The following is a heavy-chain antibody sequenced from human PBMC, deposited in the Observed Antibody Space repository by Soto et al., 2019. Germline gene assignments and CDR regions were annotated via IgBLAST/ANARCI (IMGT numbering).Heavy chain of an antibody. CDR2: IFHSGIS. Sequence: SETLSLTCAVSGGSITTVGYSWSWIRQPPGKGLEWIGYIFHSGISYSNPSLKGRVTMSVDGSKNRFSLRLSSVTAADTAVYFCARGRYCLTGRCFPNWFDSWGQGALVTVSS. CDR3: ARGRYCLTGRCFPNWFDS. J-gene: IGHJ5*01. V-gene: IGHV4-30-2*01. D-gene: IGHD7-27*01. CDR1: GGSITTVGYS.